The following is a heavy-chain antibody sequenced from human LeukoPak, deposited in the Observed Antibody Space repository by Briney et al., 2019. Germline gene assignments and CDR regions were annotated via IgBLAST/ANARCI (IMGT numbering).Heavy chain of an antibody. V-gene: IGHV3-23*01. CDR3: AKDRGYSTTWNLFDY. CDR1: GFTFSSYA. CDR2: ISGSGGST. D-gene: IGHD6-13*01. J-gene: IGHJ4*02. Sequence: PGGSLRLSCAGSGFTFSSYAMSWVRQAPGKGLEWVSGISGSGGSTNYADSVKGRFTISRDNSKNTLYLQMNSLRAEDTAVYYCAKDRGYSTTWNLFDYWGQGTLVTVSS.